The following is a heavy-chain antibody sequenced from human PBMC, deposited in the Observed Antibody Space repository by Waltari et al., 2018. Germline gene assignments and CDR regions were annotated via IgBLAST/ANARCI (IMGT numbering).Heavy chain of an antibody. CDR1: GGSISGFY. J-gene: IGHJ5*02. V-gene: IGHV4-59*01. CDR2: IYYTGSA. Sequence: QVQLQESGPSLLKPSETLSRICTVSGGSISGFYWSWVRQPPGKGLDWIGYIYYTGSALFNPSLKRRVPMSVDTSKTQFSLKLSSVTAADTAFYSCSRGGGGAWEWFDPWGQGTLVTVSS. CDR3: SRGGGGAWEWFDP. D-gene: IGHD2-21*02.